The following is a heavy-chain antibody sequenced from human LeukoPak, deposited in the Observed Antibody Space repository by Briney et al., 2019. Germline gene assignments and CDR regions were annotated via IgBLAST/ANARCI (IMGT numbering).Heavy chain of an antibody. D-gene: IGHD3-9*01. CDR1: GGSISSYY. CDR3: AKGRKDFDTNLGPFDS. V-gene: IGHV4-59*01. Sequence: SETLSLTCTVSGGSISSYYWSWIRQPPGKELEWIGYIYFSGRTNYNPSLKSRVTISVGTSKTQFSLKVTSVTTADTAVYYCAKGRKDFDTNLGPFDSWGQGILVTVSS. J-gene: IGHJ4*02. CDR2: IYFSGRT.